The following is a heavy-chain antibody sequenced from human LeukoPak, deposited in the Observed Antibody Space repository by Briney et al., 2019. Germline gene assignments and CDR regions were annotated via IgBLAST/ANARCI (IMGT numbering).Heavy chain of an antibody. Sequence: GASVKVSCKASGYTFTSYDINWVRQATGQGLEWVGWMNPNSGNTGYAQKFQGRVTMTRNTSISTAYMELSSLRSEDTAVYYCARGGGNDFWSGYYTAYYYYYMDVWGKGTTVTVSS. CDR2: MNPNSGNT. CDR3: ARGGGNDFWSGYYTAYYYYYMDV. D-gene: IGHD3-3*01. V-gene: IGHV1-8*01. J-gene: IGHJ6*03. CDR1: GYTFTSYD.